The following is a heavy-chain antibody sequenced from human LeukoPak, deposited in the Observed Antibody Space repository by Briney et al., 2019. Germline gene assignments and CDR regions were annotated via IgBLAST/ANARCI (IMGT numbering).Heavy chain of an antibody. CDR3: AKPPYYYDSSGYRFDY. V-gene: IGHV3-23*01. J-gene: IGHJ4*02. Sequence: GGSLRLSCAASGFTLSSYAMSWVRQAPGKGLEWVSAISGSGGSTYYADSVKGRFTISRDNSKNTLYLQMNSLRAEDTAVYYCAKPPYYYDSSGYRFDYWGQGTLVTVSS. CDR2: ISGSGGST. CDR1: GFTLSSYA. D-gene: IGHD3-22*01.